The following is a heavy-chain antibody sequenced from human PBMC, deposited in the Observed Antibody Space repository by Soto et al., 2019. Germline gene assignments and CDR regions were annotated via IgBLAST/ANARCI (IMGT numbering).Heavy chain of an antibody. CDR1: GFTFSIYA. CDR3: ASAIPPQVGD. Sequence: EVQLLESGGGLVQPGGSLRLSCAASGFTFSIYAMSWVRQAPGKGLEWVSSISSNGGSTNYADSVKGLFTISRDNSKNTVYLQMNSLRAEDTAVYYCASAIPPQVGDWGQGTLVTVSS. V-gene: IGHV3-23*01. J-gene: IGHJ4*02. D-gene: IGHD2-2*02. CDR2: ISSNGGST.